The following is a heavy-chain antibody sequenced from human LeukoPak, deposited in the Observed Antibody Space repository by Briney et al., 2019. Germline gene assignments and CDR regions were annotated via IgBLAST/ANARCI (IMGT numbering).Heavy chain of an antibody. J-gene: IGHJ3*02. V-gene: IGHV4-59*01. D-gene: IGHD3-10*01. CDR2: IYYSGST. Sequence: SETLSLTCTVSGGSISSYYWSWIRQPPGKGLEWIGYIYYSGSTNYNPSLKSRVTISVDTSKNQFSLKLSSVTAADTAAYYCARGEITMVRGVAFDIWGQGTMVTVSS. CDR3: ARGEITMVRGVAFDI. CDR1: GGSISSYY.